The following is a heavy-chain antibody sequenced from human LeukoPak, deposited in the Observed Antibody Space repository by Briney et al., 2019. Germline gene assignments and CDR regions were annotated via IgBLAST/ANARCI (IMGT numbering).Heavy chain of an antibody. V-gene: IGHV3-48*01. J-gene: IGHJ4*02. CDR2: ITISSSTI. D-gene: IGHD1-26*01. CDR1: GFIFSSYS. CDR3: ARDLREVGATIDN. Sequence: GGSLRLSCAASGFIFSSYSMNWVRQAPGKGLEWVSYITISSSTIYYAASVKGRFTISRDNAKNSLYLQMNSLRAEDTAVYYCARDLREVGATIDNWGQGTLVTVSS.